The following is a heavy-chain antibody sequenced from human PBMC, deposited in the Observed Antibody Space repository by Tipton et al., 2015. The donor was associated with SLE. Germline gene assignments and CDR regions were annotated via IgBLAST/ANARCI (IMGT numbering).Heavy chain of an antibody. CDR1: GGSINSAGYY. D-gene: IGHD2-15*01. J-gene: IGHJ5*02. CDR3: AREAGGFAPWFDP. Sequence: TLSLTCTVSGGSINSAGYYWSWIRQHPGKGLEWIGYIYYSGSTYYNPSLKSRVTISVDTSKNQFSLKLSSVTAADTAVYYCAREAGGFAPWFDPWGQGTLVTVSS. CDR2: IYYSGST. V-gene: IGHV4-30-4*08.